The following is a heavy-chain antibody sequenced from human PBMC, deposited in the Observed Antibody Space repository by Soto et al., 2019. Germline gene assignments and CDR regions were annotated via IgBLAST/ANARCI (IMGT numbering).Heavy chain of an antibody. V-gene: IGHV3-74*01. CDR2: INSDGSST. D-gene: IGHD3-3*01. CDR3: ARVPLSDFWSGYYTGFEN. J-gene: IGHJ4*02. Sequence: VSLRLSCAASGFTFSSYWMHWVRQAPGKWLVWVSRINSDGSSTSYADSVKGRFTISRDNAKNTLYLQMNSLRAEDTAVYYCARVPLSDFWSGYYTGFENWGQGNLVSVST. CDR1: GFTFSSYW.